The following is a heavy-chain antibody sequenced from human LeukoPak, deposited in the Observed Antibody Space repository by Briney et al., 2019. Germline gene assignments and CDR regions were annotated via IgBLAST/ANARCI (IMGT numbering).Heavy chain of an antibody. D-gene: IGHD1-26*01. CDR2: FDPGDGET. Sequence: ASVKVSCKVSGYTLTELSMHWVRQAPGKGLEWMGGFDPGDGETIYAQKFQGRVTMTEDTSTDTAYMELSSLRSEDTAVYYCATVSSAGSYWGTYYFDYWGQGTLVTVSS. J-gene: IGHJ4*02. V-gene: IGHV1-24*01. CDR1: GYTLTELS. CDR3: ATVSSAGSYWGTYYFDY.